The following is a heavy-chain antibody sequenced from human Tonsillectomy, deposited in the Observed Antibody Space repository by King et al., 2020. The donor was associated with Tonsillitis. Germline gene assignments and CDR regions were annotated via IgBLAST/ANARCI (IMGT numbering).Heavy chain of an antibody. Sequence: VQLVESGGGLVKPGGSLRLSCAASGFTFNTYTMNWVRQAPGKGLEWVSSIGSSSSYIYYADSVKGRFTISRDNAKNSLYLQMNSLRAEDTAVYYCAREGVGGYGLGYDTSGPFDYWGQGTLVTVSS. J-gene: IGHJ4*02. CDR2: IGSSSSYI. CDR3: AREGVGGYGLGYDTSGPFDY. D-gene: IGHD3-22*01. V-gene: IGHV3-21*01. CDR1: GFTFNTYT.